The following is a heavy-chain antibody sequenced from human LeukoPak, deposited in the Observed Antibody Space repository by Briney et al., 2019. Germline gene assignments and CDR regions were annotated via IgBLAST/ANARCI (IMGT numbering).Heavy chain of an antibody. CDR1: GYTFTSYA. V-gene: IGHV7-4-1*02. J-gene: IGHJ4*02. CDR2: INTNTGNP. Sequence: ASVKVSCKASGYTFTSYAMNWVRQAPGQGLEWMAWINTNTGNPTYAQGFTGRFVFSLDTSVSTAYLQISSLKAEDTAVYYCARDAPQEMDDSFDYWGQGTLVTVSS. CDR3: ARDAPQEMDDSFDY. D-gene: IGHD5-24*01.